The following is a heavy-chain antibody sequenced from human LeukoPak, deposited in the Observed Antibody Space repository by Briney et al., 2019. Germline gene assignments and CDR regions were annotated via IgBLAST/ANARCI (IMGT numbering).Heavy chain of an antibody. Sequence: SVKVSCKASGGNFNNYAINWVRQAPGQGLEWMGGIIPIFGSANYAQKFQDRVTITADRSTTTVYMELSSLRSEDTAMYYSGRHSPHYYASGSFDGWGRGTMVTVSS. D-gene: IGHD3-10*01. CDR1: GGNFNNYA. CDR3: GRHSPHYYASGSFDG. CDR2: IIPIFGSA. V-gene: IGHV1-69*06. J-gene: IGHJ3*01.